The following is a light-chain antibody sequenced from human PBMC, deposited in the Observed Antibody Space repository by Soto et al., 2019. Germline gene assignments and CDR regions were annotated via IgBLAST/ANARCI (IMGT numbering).Light chain of an antibody. J-gene: IGKJ1*01. CDR1: QSVSDN. CDR2: GAS. CDR3: QQYDNWPPGT. V-gene: IGKV3-15*01. Sequence: ERVMTQSPATLSVSPGERATLSCRASQSVSDNLAWYQQKPGQAPRLLIYGASTRATGIPAKFSGSRSGTEFTLTISSLQSEDFAVYYCQQYDNWPPGTLGQGTKV.